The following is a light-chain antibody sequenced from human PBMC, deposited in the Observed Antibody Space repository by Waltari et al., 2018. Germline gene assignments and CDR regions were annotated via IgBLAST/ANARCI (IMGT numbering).Light chain of an antibody. Sequence: EIVLTQSPGTLSLSPGERATLSCRTSQSVSSTFLAWYQQKPGQAPRLLLYSASSRDTGIPDRFSGSGSGTDFTLTISRLEPEDFAVYYCQQHGSSPRYTFGQGTKLEI. J-gene: IGKJ2*01. CDR3: QQHGSSPRYT. V-gene: IGKV3-20*01. CDR2: SAS. CDR1: QSVSSTF.